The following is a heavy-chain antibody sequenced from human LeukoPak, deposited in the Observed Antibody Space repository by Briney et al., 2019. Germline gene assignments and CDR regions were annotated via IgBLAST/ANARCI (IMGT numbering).Heavy chain of an antibody. CDR3: ARGSEYTSSTNYYFDY. J-gene: IGHJ4*02. CDR2: IKQDGSEK. Sequence: HPRGSLRLSCAASGFTFSSYWMSWVRQAPGKGLEWVTNIKQDGSEKHYVDSVKGRFTISRDKAKKSLFLHMNSLRVEDTAVYYCARGSEYTSSTNYYFDYWGQGTLVTVSS. CDR1: GFTFSSYW. D-gene: IGHD6-6*01. V-gene: IGHV3-7*01.